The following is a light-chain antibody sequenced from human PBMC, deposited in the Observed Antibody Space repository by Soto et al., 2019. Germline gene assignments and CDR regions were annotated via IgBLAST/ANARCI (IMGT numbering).Light chain of an antibody. J-gene: IGKJ3*01. CDR1: QGMGTY. V-gene: IGKV1-27*01. CDR2: CAS. Sequence: DIPMTQSPASLSASVGDRVTISCRASQGMGTYLAWYQQKPGKVPKLLIYCASTLQSGVPSRFSGGGYGADFTLTITSLQPEDVATYYCLKYNSAPFAFGPGTRVEIK. CDR3: LKYNSAPFA.